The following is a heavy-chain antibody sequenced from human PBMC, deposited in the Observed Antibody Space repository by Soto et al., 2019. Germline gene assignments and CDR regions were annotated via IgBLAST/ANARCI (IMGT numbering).Heavy chain of an antibody. CDR1: GGSISSSSYY. J-gene: IGHJ6*03. Sequence: QLQLQESGPGLVKPSETLSLTCTVSGGSISSSSYYWGWIRQPPGKGLEWIGSIYYSGSTYYNPSLKSRVTISVDTSKNQFSLKLSSVTAADTAVYYCARQRFRRYQLATEYYYYMDVWGKGTTVTVSS. V-gene: IGHV4-39*01. D-gene: IGHD2-2*01. CDR2: IYYSGST. CDR3: ARQRFRRYQLATEYYYYMDV.